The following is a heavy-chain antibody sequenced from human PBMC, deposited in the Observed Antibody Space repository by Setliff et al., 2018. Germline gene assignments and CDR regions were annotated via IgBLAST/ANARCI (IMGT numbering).Heavy chain of an antibody. Sequence: ASVKVSCKTSGYNFITFGVNWVRQVPGQGFEWMGWISPYSGDANYAQKFQGRVTMTTDTSTGTAYMELRALNYDDTAVYYCTRGRGPRVVVAVPLDHWGQGTLVTVSS. J-gene: IGHJ4*02. CDR1: GYNFITFG. D-gene: IGHD2-15*01. CDR3: TRGRGPRVVVAVPLDH. V-gene: IGHV1-18*01. CDR2: ISPYSGDA.